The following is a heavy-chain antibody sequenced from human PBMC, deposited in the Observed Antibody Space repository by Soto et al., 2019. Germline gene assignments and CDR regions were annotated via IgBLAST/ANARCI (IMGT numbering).Heavy chain of an antibody. D-gene: IGHD6-6*01. CDR3: ARGGIAARPWWFDP. Sequence: PSETLSLTCTVSGGSISSGGYYWSWIRQPPGKGLEWIGYIYYSGSTYYNPSLKSRVTISVDTSKNQFSLKLSSVTAADTAVYYCARGGIAARPWWFDPWGQGTLVTVSS. CDR2: IYYSGST. V-gene: IGHV4-31*03. CDR1: GGSISSGGYY. J-gene: IGHJ5*02.